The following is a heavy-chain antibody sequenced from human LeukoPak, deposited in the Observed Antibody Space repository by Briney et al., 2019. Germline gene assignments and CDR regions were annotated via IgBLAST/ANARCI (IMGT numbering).Heavy chain of an antibody. CDR2: INSDGSST. CDR3: ARVLSEYDFWSGYRYYYYGMDV. CDR1: GFTFSSYW. D-gene: IGHD3-3*01. Sequence: GGSLRLSCAASGFTFSSYWMHWVRQAPGKGLEWVSRINSDGSSTSYADSVKGRFTISRDNAKNTLYLQMNSLRAEDTAVYYCARVLSEYDFWSGYRYYYYGMDVWGQGTTVTVSS. J-gene: IGHJ6*02. V-gene: IGHV3-74*01.